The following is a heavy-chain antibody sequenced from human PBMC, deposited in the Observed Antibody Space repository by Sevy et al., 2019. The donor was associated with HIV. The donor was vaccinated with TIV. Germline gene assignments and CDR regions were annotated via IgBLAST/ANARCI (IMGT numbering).Heavy chain of an antibody. J-gene: IGHJ3*02. Sequence: GGSLRLSCAASGFTFRNYGMHWVRQAPGKGLEWVAVISYDGSSNYYADSGKGRFTISRDNSQNALDLQMSSLRAEDTALYYCARMGEYSRSSNAFDIWGQGTMVTVSS. V-gene: IGHV3-30*03. CDR3: ARMGEYSRSSNAFDI. CDR1: GFTFRNYG. CDR2: ISYDGSSN. D-gene: IGHD6-6*01.